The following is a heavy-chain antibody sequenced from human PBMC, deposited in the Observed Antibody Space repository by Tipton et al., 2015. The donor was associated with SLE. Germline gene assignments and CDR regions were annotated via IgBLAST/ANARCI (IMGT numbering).Heavy chain of an antibody. CDR3: ARELLHYYYYMDV. CDR2: ISSSSSYI. V-gene: IGHV3-21*01. CDR1: GFTFSSYR. Sequence: SLRLSCAASGFTFSSYRMNWVRQAPGKGLDWVSSISSSSSYIYYSDSVKGRFTISRDNAKNSLYLQMNSLRAEDTAVYYCARELLHYYYYMDVWGKGTTVTVSS. J-gene: IGHJ6*03. D-gene: IGHD2-15*01.